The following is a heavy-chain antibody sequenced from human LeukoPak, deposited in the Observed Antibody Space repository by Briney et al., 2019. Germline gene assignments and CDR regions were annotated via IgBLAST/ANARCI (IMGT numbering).Heavy chain of an antibody. J-gene: IGHJ4*02. CDR2: ISYDGSNK. V-gene: IGHV3-30-3*01. Sequence: GGSLRLSCAASGFTFGSYAMHWVRQAPGKGLEWVAVISYDGSNKYYADSVKGRFTISRDNSKNTLYLQMNSLRAEDTAVYYCARERPEWLRFEGINFLDYWGQGTLVTVSS. D-gene: IGHD5-12*01. CDR1: GFTFGSYA. CDR3: ARERPEWLRFEGINFLDY.